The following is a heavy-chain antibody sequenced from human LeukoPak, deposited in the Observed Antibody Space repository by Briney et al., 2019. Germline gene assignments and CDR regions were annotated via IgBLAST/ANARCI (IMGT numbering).Heavy chain of an antibody. CDR3: ARDYYDSSAYYYLDY. CDR1: GYTFTSRY. D-gene: IGHD3-22*01. J-gene: IGHJ4*02. V-gene: IGHV1-2*02. CDR2: INPNSGGT. Sequence: ASVKVSCKASGYTFTSRYIHWVRQAPGQGLEWMGWINPNSGGTYYAQKFQGRVTMTRDTSISTAYMELGRLGSDDTAVYYCARDYYDSSAYYYLDYWGQGTLVTVSS.